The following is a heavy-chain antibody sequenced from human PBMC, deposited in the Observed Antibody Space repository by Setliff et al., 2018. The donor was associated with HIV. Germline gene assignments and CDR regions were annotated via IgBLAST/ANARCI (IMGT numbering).Heavy chain of an antibody. CDR2: MNPTSGNT. D-gene: IGHD1-7*01. CDR3: AADPQTGTTSYDAFDI. Sequence: ASVKGSCKASGYTFTSYDINWVRQATEQGLEWMGWMNPTSGNTGYAQKFQERVTITRDMSTSRAYMELSGLRTEDTAVYYCAADPQTGTTSYDAFDIWGQGTVVTVSS. CDR1: GYTFTSYD. J-gene: IGHJ3*02. V-gene: IGHV1-8*03.